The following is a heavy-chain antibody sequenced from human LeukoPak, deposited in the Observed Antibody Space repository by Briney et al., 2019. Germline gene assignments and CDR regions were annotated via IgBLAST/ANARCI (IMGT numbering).Heavy chain of an antibody. Sequence: SETLSLTCRVYGGSFSGYYWSWMRQPPGKGLEWIGEVNYSGSINYKPSLKSRVIISVDTSKNQFSLKLKSVTAADTAVYYCASYRYGYRGMDSWGQGTQVTVSS. CDR1: GGSFSGYY. V-gene: IGHV4-34*01. CDR2: VNYSGSI. D-gene: IGHD5-12*01. J-gene: IGHJ5*01. CDR3: ASYRYGYRGMDS.